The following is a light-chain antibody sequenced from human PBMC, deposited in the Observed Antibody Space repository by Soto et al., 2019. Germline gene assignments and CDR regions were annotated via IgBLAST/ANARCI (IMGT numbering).Light chain of an antibody. V-gene: IGKV1-39*01. Sequence: DIQVTQCPSSLSASVGDRLTITCRASQSISSYLNWDQQKPGEAPKLLIYAACSLNSGVPSRFSGSGAGTDFTLTIRSMQPEDFAPYYCQQTFRPPRTFGGGTKV. J-gene: IGKJ4*01. CDR2: AAC. CDR1: QSISSY. CDR3: QQTFRPPRT.